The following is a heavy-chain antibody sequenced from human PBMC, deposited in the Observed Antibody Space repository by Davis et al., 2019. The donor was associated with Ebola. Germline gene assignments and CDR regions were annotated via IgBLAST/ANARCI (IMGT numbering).Heavy chain of an antibody. J-gene: IGHJ6*02. CDR3: ARDGTYYYDSSGYQTIRGMDV. V-gene: IGHV3-53*01. D-gene: IGHD3-22*01. CDR1: GFTFSNAW. CDR2: IYSGGST. Sequence: GESLKISCAASGFTFSNAWMNWVRQAPGKGLEWVSVIYSGGSTYYADSVKGRFTISRDNSKNTLYLQMNSLRAEDTAVYYCARDGTYYYDSSGYQTIRGMDVWGQGTTVTVSS.